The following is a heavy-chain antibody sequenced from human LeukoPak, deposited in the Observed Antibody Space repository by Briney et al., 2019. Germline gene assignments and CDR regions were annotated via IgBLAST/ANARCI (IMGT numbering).Heavy chain of an antibody. J-gene: IGHJ6*03. CDR3: ARGRGRFGELFSYYYYMDV. CDR1: GFTFSSYS. D-gene: IGHD3-10*01. V-gene: IGHV3-21*01. CDR2: ISSSSSYI. Sequence: GGSLRLSCAASGFTFSSYSMNWVRQAPGKGLEWVSSISSSSSYIYYADSVKGRFTISRDNAKNSLYLQMNSLRAEDTAVYYCARGRGRFGELFSYYYYMDVWGKGTTVTVSS.